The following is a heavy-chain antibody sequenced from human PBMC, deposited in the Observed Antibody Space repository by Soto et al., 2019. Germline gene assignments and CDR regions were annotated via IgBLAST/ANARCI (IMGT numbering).Heavy chain of an antibody. V-gene: IGHV4-34*01. D-gene: IGHD2-8*01. Sequence: QVQLQQWGAGLLKPSETLSLTCAVYGGSFSGYYWSWIRQPPGKGLEWIGEINHSGSTNYNPSIKSRVTISVDTSKNQFSLKLSSVTAADTAVYYCARSLRYADFDYWGQGTLVTVSS. J-gene: IGHJ4*02. CDR3: ARSLRYADFDY. CDR2: INHSGST. CDR1: GGSFSGYY.